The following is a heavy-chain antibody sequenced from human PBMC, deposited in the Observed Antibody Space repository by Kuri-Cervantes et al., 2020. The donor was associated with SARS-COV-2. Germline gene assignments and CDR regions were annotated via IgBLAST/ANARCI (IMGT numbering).Heavy chain of an antibody. Sequence: SLKISCAASGFTFDDYAMHWVRQAPGKGLEWVSGISWNSGSIGYADSVKGRFTISRDNAKNSLYLQMNSPRAEDTALYYCAKAAVTTLDTSHFDLWGRGTLVTVSS. D-gene: IGHD4-17*01. CDR2: ISWNSGSI. V-gene: IGHV3-9*01. CDR3: AKAAVTTLDTSHFDL. CDR1: GFTFDDYA. J-gene: IGHJ2*01.